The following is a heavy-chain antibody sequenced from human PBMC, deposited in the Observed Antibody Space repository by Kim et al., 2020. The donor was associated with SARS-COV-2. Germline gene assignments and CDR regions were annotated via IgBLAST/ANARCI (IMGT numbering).Heavy chain of an antibody. D-gene: IGHD3-9*01. Sequence: SVKVSCKASGGTFSSYAISWVRQAPGQGLEWMGRIIPILGIANYAQKFQGRVTITADKSTSTAYMELSSLRSEDTAVYYCARVQPPKLRYFRGDYYYYGMDVWGQGTTVTVSS. CDR2: IIPILGIA. V-gene: IGHV1-69*04. CDR3: ARVQPPKLRYFRGDYYYYGMDV. CDR1: GGTFSSYA. J-gene: IGHJ6*02.